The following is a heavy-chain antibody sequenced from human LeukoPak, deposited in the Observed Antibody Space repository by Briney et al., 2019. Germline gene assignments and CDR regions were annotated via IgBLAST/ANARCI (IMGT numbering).Heavy chain of an antibody. Sequence: ASVKVSCKASGYTSTSYDINWVRQATGQGLEWMGWVNPNSGNTGYAQKFQGRVTITRNTSISTAYMELSSLRSEDTAVYYCARGKLRFPSLDYWGQGTLVTVSS. CDR1: GYTSTSYD. CDR2: VNPNSGNT. D-gene: IGHD3-3*01. V-gene: IGHV1-8*03. CDR3: ARGKLRFPSLDY. J-gene: IGHJ4*02.